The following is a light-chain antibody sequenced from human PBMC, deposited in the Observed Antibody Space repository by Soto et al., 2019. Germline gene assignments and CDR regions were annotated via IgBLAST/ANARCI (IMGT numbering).Light chain of an antibody. Sequence: EIVMTQSPATLSVSPGERATLSCRASQSISSNLAWYQQKPCQAPRLLIYGASTRATGIPARFSGSGSGTVFTLTISSTPSEDFAVYYCQQYNNCPPYTFGQGTKLEIK. J-gene: IGKJ2*01. CDR3: QQYNNCPPYT. CDR2: GAS. V-gene: IGKV3-15*01. CDR1: QSISSN.